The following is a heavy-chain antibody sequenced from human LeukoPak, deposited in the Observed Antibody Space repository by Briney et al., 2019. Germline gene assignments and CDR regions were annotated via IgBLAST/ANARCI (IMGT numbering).Heavy chain of an antibody. CDR3: ARGDYGSGSYVVAFDI. D-gene: IGHD3-10*01. J-gene: IGHJ3*02. CDR1: GYSFTSYW. V-gene: IGHV5-51*01. CDR2: IYPGDSDT. Sequence: GESLKISCKGSGYSFTSYWIGWVRQMPGKGPEWMGIIYPGDSDTRYSPSFQGQVTISADKSISTAYLQWSSLKASDTAMYYCARGDYGSGSYVVAFDIWGQGTMVTVSS.